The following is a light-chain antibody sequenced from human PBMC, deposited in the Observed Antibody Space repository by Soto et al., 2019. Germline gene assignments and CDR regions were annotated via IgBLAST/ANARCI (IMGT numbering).Light chain of an antibody. V-gene: IGLV2-11*01. CDR2: DVT. J-gene: IGLJ1*01. CDR3: YSCAGTYSFV. Sequence: QSALTQPRSVSGSPGQSVTISCTGTSSDVGAYNYVSWYQQHPGKAPKLMIYDVTKRPSGVPDRFSASKSGNTASLTISRLQAEDEADYYCYSCAGTYSFVFGTGTKLTVL. CDR1: SSDVGAYNY.